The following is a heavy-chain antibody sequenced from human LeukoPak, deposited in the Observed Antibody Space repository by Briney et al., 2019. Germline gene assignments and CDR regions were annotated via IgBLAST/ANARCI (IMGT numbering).Heavy chain of an antibody. CDR2: ISSSSSTI. J-gene: IGHJ4*02. CDR3: AKAPVVVTRYFDY. V-gene: IGHV3-48*01. D-gene: IGHD2-15*01. CDR1: GFTFSSYS. Sequence: HPGGSLRLSCAASGFTFSSYSMNWVRQAPGKGLEWVSYISSSSSTIYYADSVKGRFTISRDNSKNTLYLQMNSLRAEDTAVYYCAKAPVVVTRYFDYWGQGTLVTVSS.